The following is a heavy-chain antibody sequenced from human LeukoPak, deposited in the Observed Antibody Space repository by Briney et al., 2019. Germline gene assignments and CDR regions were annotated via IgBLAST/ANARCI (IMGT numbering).Heavy chain of an antibody. J-gene: IGHJ6*02. CDR1: GGSITSGGNY. CDR3: ARARPSYYGMDV. V-gene: IGHV4-31*03. Sequence: SETLSLTCTVSGGSITSGGNYWSWIRQHPGKGLEWIGYIYYSGSTYYNPSLKSRVTISVDTSKNQFSLKLSSVTATDTAVYYCARARPSYYGMDVWGQGTTVTVSS. CDR2: IYYSGST.